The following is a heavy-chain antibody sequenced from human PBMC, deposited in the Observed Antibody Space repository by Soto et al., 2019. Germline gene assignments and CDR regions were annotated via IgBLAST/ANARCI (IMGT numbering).Heavy chain of an antibody. CDR3: ARLPRSITMIVVGIDY. V-gene: IGHV4-34*01. CDR1: GGSFSGFC. D-gene: IGHD3-22*01. J-gene: IGHJ4*02. CDR2: INHSGST. Sequence: PSETLSLTSAVDGGSFSGFCLSWIRQPPGKGLEWIGEINHSGSTNYNPSLKSRVTISVDTSKNQFSLKLSSVTAADTAVYYCARLPRSITMIVVGIDYWGQGTLVTVSS.